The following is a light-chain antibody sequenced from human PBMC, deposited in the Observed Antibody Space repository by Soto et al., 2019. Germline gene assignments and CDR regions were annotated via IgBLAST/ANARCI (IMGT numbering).Light chain of an antibody. CDR1: QSISIIF. Sequence: EIVLTQSPGTLSLSPGERATLSCRASQSISIIFLAWYQQKPGQAPRLVFYGASGRATGIPDRFSGSGSGTDFTLTISRLEPDDSATYYCQQYSGYSGLTFGGGTQVVIK. CDR3: QQYSGYSGLT. V-gene: IGKV3-20*01. J-gene: IGKJ4*01. CDR2: GAS.